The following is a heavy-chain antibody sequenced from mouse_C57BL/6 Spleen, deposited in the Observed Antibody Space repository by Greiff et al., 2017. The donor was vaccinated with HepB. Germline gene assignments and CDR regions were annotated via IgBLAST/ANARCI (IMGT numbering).Heavy chain of an antibody. D-gene: IGHD2-3*01. CDR2: IYPRSGNT. Sequence: VQLQQSGAELARPGASVKLSCKASGYTFTSYGISWVKQRTGQGLEWIGEIYPRSGNTYYNEKFKGKATLTADKSSSTAYMKLRSLTSEDSAVYFCARSDGYYFAYWGQGTLVTVSA. V-gene: IGHV1-81*01. J-gene: IGHJ3*01. CDR3: ARSDGYYFAY. CDR1: GYTFTSYG.